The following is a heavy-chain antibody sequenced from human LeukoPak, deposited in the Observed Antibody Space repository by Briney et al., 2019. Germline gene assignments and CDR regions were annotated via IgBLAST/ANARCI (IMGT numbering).Heavy chain of an antibody. CDR3: ARAGTVVTSRVY. Sequence: SETLSLTCTVSGGSISSYYWSWIRQPPGRGLEWIGEINHSGSTNYNPSLKSRVTISVDTSKNQFSLKLSSVTAADTAVYYCARAGTVVTSRVYWGQGTLVTVSS. CDR2: INHSGST. J-gene: IGHJ4*02. D-gene: IGHD4-23*01. V-gene: IGHV4-34*01. CDR1: GGSISSYY.